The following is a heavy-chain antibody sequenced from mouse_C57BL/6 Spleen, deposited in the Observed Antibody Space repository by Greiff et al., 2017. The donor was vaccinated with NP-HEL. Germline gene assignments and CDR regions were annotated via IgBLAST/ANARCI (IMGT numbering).Heavy chain of an antibody. D-gene: IGHD2-3*01. Sequence: EVMLVESGGDLVKPGGSLKLSCAASGFTFSSYGMSWVRQTPDKRLEWVATISSGGSYTYYPDSVKGRFTISRDNAKNTLYLQMSSLKSEDTAMYYCARQEDGYSFDYWGQGTTLTVSS. CDR2: ISSGGSYT. V-gene: IGHV5-6*01. CDR3: ARQEDGYSFDY. J-gene: IGHJ2*01. CDR1: GFTFSSYG.